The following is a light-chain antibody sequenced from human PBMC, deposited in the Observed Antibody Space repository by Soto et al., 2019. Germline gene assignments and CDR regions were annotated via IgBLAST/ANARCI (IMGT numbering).Light chain of an antibody. Sequence: EIVLTQSPGTLSLSLGERATLSCRASQSVNSRFLAWYQQKPGQAPSLLIYGVSSRATGIPDRFSGSGSGTDFTLIISRLEPEDFAVYYCQHYDGPPFTFGPGTKVDIK. J-gene: IGKJ3*01. CDR3: QHYDGPPFT. CDR2: GVS. CDR1: QSVNSRF. V-gene: IGKV3-20*01.